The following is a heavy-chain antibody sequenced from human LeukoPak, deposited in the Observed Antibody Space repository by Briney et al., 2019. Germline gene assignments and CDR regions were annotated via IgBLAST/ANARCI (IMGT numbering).Heavy chain of an antibody. J-gene: IGHJ4*02. CDR2: IKQDGSEK. D-gene: IGHD1-26*01. V-gene: IGHV3-7*01. CDR3: ARDVSSGSYYFDY. Sequence: PGGSLRLSCAASGFTFSSYWMSWVRQAPGKGLEWVANIKQDGSEKYYVDSVKGRFTISRDNAKNSLYLQMNSLRAEDTAVYYCARDVSSGSYYFDYWGQGTLVTVSS. CDR1: GFTFSSYW.